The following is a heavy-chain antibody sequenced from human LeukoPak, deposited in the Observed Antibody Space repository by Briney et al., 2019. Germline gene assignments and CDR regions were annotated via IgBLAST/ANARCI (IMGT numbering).Heavy chain of an antibody. CDR2: ISGSGGST. CDR1: RFTFSSYV. J-gene: IGHJ4*02. CDR3: SKPPDDGDYEEIDY. V-gene: IGHV3-23*01. D-gene: IGHD4-17*01. Sequence: GGSLRLSCAASRFTFSSYVMSWVRQAPGKGLEWVSAISGSGGSTYYAASVKGRFTISRDNSKKTLYLQMNSLGAEDTAGYYCSKPPDDGDYEEIDYWGQGNLVTVSS.